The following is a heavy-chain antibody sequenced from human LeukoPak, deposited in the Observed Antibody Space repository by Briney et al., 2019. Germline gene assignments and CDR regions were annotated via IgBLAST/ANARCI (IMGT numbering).Heavy chain of an antibody. CDR2: IKSKTDGGTT. CDR3: ARLGSSWSPDY. V-gene: IGHV3-15*01. J-gene: IGHJ4*02. Sequence: GGSLRLSCAASGFTFSNAWMSWVRQAPGKGLEWVGRIKSKTDGGTTDYAAPVKGRFTISRDDSKNTLYLQMNSLKTEDTAVYYCARLGSSWSPDYWGQGTLVTVSS. D-gene: IGHD6-13*01. CDR1: GFTFSNAW.